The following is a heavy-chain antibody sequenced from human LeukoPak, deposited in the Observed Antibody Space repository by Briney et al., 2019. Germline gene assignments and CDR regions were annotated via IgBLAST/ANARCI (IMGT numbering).Heavy chain of an antibody. J-gene: IGHJ3*02. D-gene: IGHD4-23*01. CDR1: GYSFTSYW. CDR3: ARPYDYGGKGDAFDI. Sequence: GESLKISCKGSGYSFTSYWIGWVRQMPGKGLEWMGIIYPGDSDTRYSPSFQGQVTISADKSISTAYLQWSSLKASDTAMYYCARPYDYGGKGDAFDIWGQGTMVTVSS. CDR2: IYPGDSDT. V-gene: IGHV5-51*01.